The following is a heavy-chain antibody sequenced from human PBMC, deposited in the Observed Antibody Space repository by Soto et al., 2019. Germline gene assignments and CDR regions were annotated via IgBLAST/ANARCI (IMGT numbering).Heavy chain of an antibody. CDR2: IYYSGST. CDR1: GGSISSGDYY. CDR3: ARECRFGVNWFDP. V-gene: IGHV4-30-4*01. Sequence: QVQLQESGPGLVKPSQTLSLTCTVSGGSISSGDYYWSWIRQPPGEGLEWIGYIYYSGSTYYNPSLKSRVTISVDTSKNQFSLKLSSVTAADTAVYYCARECRFGVNWFDPWGQGTLVTVSS. D-gene: IGHD3-10*01. J-gene: IGHJ5*02.